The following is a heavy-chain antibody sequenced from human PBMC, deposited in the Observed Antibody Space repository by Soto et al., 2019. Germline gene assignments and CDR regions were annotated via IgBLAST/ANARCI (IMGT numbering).Heavy chain of an antibody. Sequence: QVQLVQSGAEVKQSGASVRVSCQASGHSFTSYAMHWVRQAPGQRLEWMGWINGGNGNTRYSQKFQDRVTITRDTSASTVYMEVSSLRSEDTAVYFCASSSWAGTIFYYGMDIWGQGTTVTVS. CDR3: ASSSWAGTIFYYGMDI. V-gene: IGHV1-3*01. J-gene: IGHJ6*02. CDR2: INGGNGNT. CDR1: GHSFTSYA. D-gene: IGHD1-7*01.